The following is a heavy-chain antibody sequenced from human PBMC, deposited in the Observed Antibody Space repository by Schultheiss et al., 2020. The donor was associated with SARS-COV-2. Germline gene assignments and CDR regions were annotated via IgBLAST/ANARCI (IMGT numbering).Heavy chain of an antibody. CDR3: AISNWGSGSYGDAFDI. CDR1: GGTFSSYA. V-gene: IGHV1-69*04. CDR2: IIPILGIA. J-gene: IGHJ3*02. D-gene: IGHD3-10*01. Sequence: SVKVSCKASGGTFSSYAISWVRQAPGQGLEWMGRIIPILGIANYAQKFQGRVTITADKSTSTAYMELSSLRSEDTAVYYCAISNWGSGSYGDAFDIWGQGTMVTVSS.